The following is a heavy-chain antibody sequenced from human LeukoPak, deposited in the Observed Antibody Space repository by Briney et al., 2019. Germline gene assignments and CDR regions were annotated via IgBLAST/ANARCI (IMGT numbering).Heavy chain of an antibody. CDR2: INRSGNT. J-gene: IGHJ5*02. Sequence: SETLSLTCGVSGWSFNKYYWAWIRQPPGKGLEWIGEINRSGNTNYNQSLKSRVTISVDTSQNQFSMKLRSVRAADTGVYYCAGERYGDYVRWFDPWGKGTMVTVSS. CDR3: AGERYGDYVRWFDP. CDR1: GWSFNKYY. D-gene: IGHD4-17*01. V-gene: IGHV4-34*01.